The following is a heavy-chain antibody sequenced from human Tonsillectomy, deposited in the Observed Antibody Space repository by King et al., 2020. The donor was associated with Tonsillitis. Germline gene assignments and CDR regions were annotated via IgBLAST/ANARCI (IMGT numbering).Heavy chain of an antibody. CDR2: ITSSSQTT. J-gene: IGHJ6*03. D-gene: IGHD5-24*01. Sequence: VQLVESGGGLVQPGGSLRLSCVGSGFTFRSYSMNWVRQAPGKGLEWIAYITSSSQTTFYANSVEDRFTVSRDNAKDSLYLQMDSLRAEDTAVYYCARDRTIQDYMEAWGKGTTVTVSS. CDR3: ARDRTIQDYMEA. CDR1: GFTFRSYS. V-gene: IGHV3-48*01.